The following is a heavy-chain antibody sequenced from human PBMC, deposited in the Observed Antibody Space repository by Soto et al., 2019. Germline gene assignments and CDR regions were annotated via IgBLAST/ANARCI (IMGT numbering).Heavy chain of an antibody. CDR2: IYPGDSDT. J-gene: IGHJ6*02. V-gene: IGHV5-51*01. CDR3: ARHRISGSSWRYYYYGMDV. D-gene: IGHD6-13*01. Sequence: GESLKISCKGSGYSFTSYWIGWVRQMSGKGLEWMGIIYPGDSDTNYSPSFQGHVTISADKSISTAYLQWSSLKASDTAMYYCARHRISGSSWRYYYYGMDVWGQGTTVTVSS. CDR1: GYSFTSYW.